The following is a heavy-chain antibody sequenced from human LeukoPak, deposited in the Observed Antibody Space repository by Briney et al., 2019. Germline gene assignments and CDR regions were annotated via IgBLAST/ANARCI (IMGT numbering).Heavy chain of an antibody. V-gene: IGHV4-59*01. CDR1: GGSFNNDY. CDR3: VRDRGPNLHYYIDV. CDR2: ISNNGGT. Sequence: SETLSLTCSVSGGSFNNDYWSWIRQTPGKGLEWIGYISNNGGTIYNPSLKTRVTISVDTSKNQFFLKLASVTAADTAVYFCVRDRGPNLHYYIDVWGKGNTGTVSS. J-gene: IGHJ6*03. D-gene: IGHD1-7*01.